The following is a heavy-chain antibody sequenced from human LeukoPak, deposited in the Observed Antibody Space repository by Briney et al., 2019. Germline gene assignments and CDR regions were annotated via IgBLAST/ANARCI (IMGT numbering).Heavy chain of an antibody. J-gene: IGHJ4*02. CDR1: GYNFATYW. CDR2: IFPGDSDI. Sequence: GESLKISCKGSGYNFATYWIAWVRQMPGKGLEWMGIIFPGDSDIKYSPSFQGQVTVSADRSINTAYLQWTRLEASDTAMYYCARGLRGTYRYILDYWGQGTLVTVSP. CDR3: ARGLRGTYRYILDY. D-gene: IGHD3-16*02. V-gene: IGHV5-51*01.